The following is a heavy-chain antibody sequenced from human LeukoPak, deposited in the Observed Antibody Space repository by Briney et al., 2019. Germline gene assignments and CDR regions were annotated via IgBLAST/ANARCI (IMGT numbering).Heavy chain of an antibody. J-gene: IGHJ5*02. CDR1: GGTFSSYA. D-gene: IGHD3-10*01. CDR2: IIPIFGTA. CDR3: ARDPYGSGNNWFDP. V-gene: IGHV1-69*06. Sequence: SVKVSCRASGGTFSSYAISWVRQAPGQGLEWMGGIIPIFGTANYAQKLQGRVTITADKSTSTAYMELSSLRSEDTAVYYCARDPYGSGNNWFDPWGQGTLVTVSS.